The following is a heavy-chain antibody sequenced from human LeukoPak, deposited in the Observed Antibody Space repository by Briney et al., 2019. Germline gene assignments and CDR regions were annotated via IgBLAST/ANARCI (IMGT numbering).Heavy chain of an antibody. Sequence: PGGSLRLSCAASRFTFSSYGMHWVRQAPGKGLEWVAFIRFDGSYNYYADSVKGRFTISRDDSKNTAYLQMNSLKIEDTAVYFCTRVHVTTVTEFDYWGQGTLVTVSS. D-gene: IGHD4-17*01. CDR1: RFTFSSYG. V-gene: IGHV3-30*02. CDR2: IRFDGSYN. J-gene: IGHJ4*02. CDR3: TRVHVTTVTEFDY.